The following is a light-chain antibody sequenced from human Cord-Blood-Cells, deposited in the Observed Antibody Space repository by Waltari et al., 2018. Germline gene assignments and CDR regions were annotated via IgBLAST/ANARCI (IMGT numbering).Light chain of an antibody. Sequence: QSALTQPASVSGSPGQSITIPCTGTSSDVGRYILVSWYQQHPGKAPKLMIYEGSKRPSGVSNRFSGSKSGNTACLTISGLQAEDEAEYYCCSYAGSSTLVFGGGTKLTVL. V-gene: IGLV2-23*01. CDR2: EGS. CDR1: SSDVGRYIL. J-gene: IGLJ3*02. CDR3: CSYAGSSTLV.